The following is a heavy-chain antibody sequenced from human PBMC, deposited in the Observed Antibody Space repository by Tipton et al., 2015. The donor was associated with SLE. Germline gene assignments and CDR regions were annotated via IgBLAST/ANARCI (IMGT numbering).Heavy chain of an antibody. J-gene: IGHJ2*01. CDR2: INHSGST. CDR3: ARGWGAFGVVTRYFDL. Sequence: LRLSCAASGFTFSSYGIHWVRQAPGKGLEWIGEINHSGSTNYNPSLKSRVTISVDTSKNQFSLKLSSVTAADTAVYYCARGWGAFGVVTRYFDLWGRGTLVTVSS. CDR1: GFTFSSYG. V-gene: IGHV4-34*01. D-gene: IGHD3-3*01.